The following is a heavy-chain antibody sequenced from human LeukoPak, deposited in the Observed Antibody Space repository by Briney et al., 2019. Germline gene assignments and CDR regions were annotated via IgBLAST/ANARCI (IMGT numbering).Heavy chain of an antibody. CDR1: GGSISSYY. CDR2: IYYSGST. CDR3: ARDYYGSGSYWFDP. Sequence: SETLSLTCTVSGGSISSYYWSWIRQPPGKGLEWIGYIYYSGSTNYNPSLKSRVTISVDTSMNQFSLKLSSVTAADTAVYYCARDYYGSGSYWFDPWGQGTLVTVSS. J-gene: IGHJ5*02. V-gene: IGHV4-59*01. D-gene: IGHD3-10*01.